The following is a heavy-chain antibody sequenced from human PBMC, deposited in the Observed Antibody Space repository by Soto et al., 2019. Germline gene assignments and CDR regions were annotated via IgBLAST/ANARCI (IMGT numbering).Heavy chain of an antibody. D-gene: IGHD6-13*01. Sequence: PGGSLRLSCAASGFTFSSYAMSWVRQAPGKGLEWVSGISASGGSTFYADSVKGRFTISRDNSKNTVYLQMNGLRAEDTALYFCAKVTKRAAAGRYEYYKYGMDVWGQGTTVTVSS. CDR1: GFTFSSYA. J-gene: IGHJ6*02. CDR3: AKVTKRAAAGRYEYYKYGMDV. V-gene: IGHV3-23*01. CDR2: ISASGGST.